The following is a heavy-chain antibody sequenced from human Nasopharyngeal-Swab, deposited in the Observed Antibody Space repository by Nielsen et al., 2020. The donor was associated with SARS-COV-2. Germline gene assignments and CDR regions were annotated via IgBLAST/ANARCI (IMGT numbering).Heavy chain of an antibody. J-gene: IGHJ3*02. CDR3: AREERITMIVVVIPGAFDI. Sequence: GESLKISCAASGFNFNNYWMSWVRQAPGKGLEWVANIKQDGSERHYLESVRGRFTISRDNATNSVFLQMNSLRAADTAVYYCAREERITMIVVVIPGAFDIWGQGTMVTVSS. V-gene: IGHV3-7*01. D-gene: IGHD3-22*01. CDR1: GFNFNNYW. CDR2: IKQDGSER.